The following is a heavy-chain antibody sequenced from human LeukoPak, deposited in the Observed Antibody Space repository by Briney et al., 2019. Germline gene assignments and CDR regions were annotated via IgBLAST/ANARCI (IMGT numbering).Heavy chain of an antibody. J-gene: IGHJ4*02. CDR2: ISSSSSYI. CDR3: ARDPYYDILTGYYTPKYFDC. D-gene: IGHD3-9*01. CDR1: GFTLSGYI. Sequence: GGSLRLSCAASGFTLSGYIMNWVRQAPGEGLEWVSSISSSSSYIYYADSVKGRFTISRDNAKNSLYLQMNSLRAEDTAVYYCARDPYYDILTGYYTPKYFDCWGQGTLVTVSS. V-gene: IGHV3-21*01.